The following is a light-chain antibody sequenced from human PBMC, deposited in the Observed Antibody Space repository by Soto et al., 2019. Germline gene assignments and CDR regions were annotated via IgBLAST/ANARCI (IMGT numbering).Light chain of an antibody. CDR3: QRYNSWPPIT. CDR2: GAS. CDR1: QSVSSN. Sequence: EIEMTQSPATLSLSPGERATLYCCASQSVSSNLAWYQQRPGQAPRLVIYGASTRATGIPARFSGGGSGTEFTLTIRSLQSEDFAVYYCQRYNSWPPITFGQGTRLEIK. J-gene: IGKJ5*01. V-gene: IGKV3-15*01.